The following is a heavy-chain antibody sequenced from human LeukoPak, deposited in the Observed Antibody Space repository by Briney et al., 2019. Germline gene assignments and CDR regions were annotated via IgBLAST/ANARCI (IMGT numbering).Heavy chain of an antibody. CDR2: ISGSGGST. V-gene: IGHV3-23*01. Sequence: PGGSLRLSCAASGFTFSSYAMSWVRQAPGKGLEWVSAISGSGGSTYYADSVKGRFTISRDNSKNTLYLQMNSLRAEDTAVYYCAKDRSGLGGTDPYFDYWGQGTLVTVSS. J-gene: IGHJ4*02. D-gene: IGHD1-1*01. CDR3: AKDRSGLGGTDPYFDY. CDR1: GFTFSSYA.